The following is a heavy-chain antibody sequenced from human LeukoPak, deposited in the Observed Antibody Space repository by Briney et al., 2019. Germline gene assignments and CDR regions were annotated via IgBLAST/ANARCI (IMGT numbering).Heavy chain of an antibody. CDR2: IYYSGST. CDR1: GGSISSYY. J-gene: IGHJ4*02. CDR3: ARDDYGDYGGFDY. Sequence: PSETLSLTCTVSGGSISSYYWSWIRQPPGKGLEWIGYIYYSGSTNYNPSLKSRVTISVDTSKNQFSLKLSSVTAADTAVYYCARDDYGDYGGFDYWGQGTLVTVS. V-gene: IGHV4-59*01. D-gene: IGHD4-17*01.